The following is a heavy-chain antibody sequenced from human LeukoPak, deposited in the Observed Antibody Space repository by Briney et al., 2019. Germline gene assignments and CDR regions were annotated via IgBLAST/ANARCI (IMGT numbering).Heavy chain of an antibody. J-gene: IGHJ3*02. CDR3: ARHEDYYDSSGYYVLLHAFDI. Sequence: SETLSLTCTVSGGSISSSSYYWGWIRQPPGKGLEWIGSIYYSGSTYYNPSLKSRDTISVDTSKNQFSLKLSSVTAADTAVYYCARHEDYYDSSGYYVLLHAFDIWGQGTVVTVSS. V-gene: IGHV4-39*01. D-gene: IGHD3-22*01. CDR1: GGSISSSSYY. CDR2: IYYSGST.